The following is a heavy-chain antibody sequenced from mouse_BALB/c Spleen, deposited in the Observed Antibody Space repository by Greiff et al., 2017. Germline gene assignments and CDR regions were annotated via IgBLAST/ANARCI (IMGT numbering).Heavy chain of an antibody. CDR3: ARFRPDYYAMDY. J-gene: IGHJ4*01. CDR2: ISTYYGNT. Sequence: VQLVESGPELVRPGVSVKISCKGSGYTFTDYAMHWVKQSHAKSLEWIGVISTYYGNTNYNQKFKGKATMTVDKSSSTAYMELARLTSEDSAIYYCARFRPDYYAMDYWGQGTSVTVSS. V-gene: IGHV1-67*01. CDR1: GYTFTDYA.